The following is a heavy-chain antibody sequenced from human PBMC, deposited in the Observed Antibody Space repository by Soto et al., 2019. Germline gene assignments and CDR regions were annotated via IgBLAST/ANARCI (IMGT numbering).Heavy chain of an antibody. D-gene: IGHD3-3*01. V-gene: IGHV3-30-3*01. Sequence: LRLSCAASGFTFSSYAMHWVRQAPGKGLEWVAVISYDGSNKYYADSVKGRFTISRDNSKNTLYLQMNSLRAEDTAVYYCARDGFTPTYYDFWRGFWIGGPDYWGQGTRVTVSS. CDR3: ARDGFTPTYYDFWRGFWIGGPDY. CDR2: ISYDGSNK. J-gene: IGHJ4*02. CDR1: GFTFSSYA.